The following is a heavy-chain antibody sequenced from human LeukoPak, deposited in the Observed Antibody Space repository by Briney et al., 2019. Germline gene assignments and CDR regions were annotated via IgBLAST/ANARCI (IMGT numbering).Heavy chain of an antibody. V-gene: IGHV3-30-3*01. CDR2: ISYDGSNK. CDR1: GFTFSSYA. D-gene: IGHD5-12*01. J-gene: IGHJ6*02. CDR3: ARDLGATTLLYYYYGMDV. Sequence: AGGSLRLSCAASGFTFSSYAMHWVRQAPGKGLEWVAVISYDGSNKYYADSVKGRFTISRDNSKNTLYLQMNSLRAEDTAVYYCARDLGATTLLYYYYGMDVWGQGTTVTVSS.